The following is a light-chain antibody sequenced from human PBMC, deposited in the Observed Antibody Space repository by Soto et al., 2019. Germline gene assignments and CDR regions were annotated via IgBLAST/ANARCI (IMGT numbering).Light chain of an antibody. CDR3: QHYETYSST. Sequence: DIRMTQSPSTLSASVGDRVTITCRASQSISAWLAWYQQKPGKAPKLLIYDASNLESGVPSMFSGGGSGTDFTLTISSLQPDDSATYYCQHYETYSSTFGQGTKVEIK. V-gene: IGKV1-5*01. CDR1: QSISAW. CDR2: DAS. J-gene: IGKJ1*01.